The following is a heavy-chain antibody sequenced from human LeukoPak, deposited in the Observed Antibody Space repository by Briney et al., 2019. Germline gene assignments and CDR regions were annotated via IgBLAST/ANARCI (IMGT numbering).Heavy chain of an antibody. CDR3: ARGNPTITMAWGNAFDI. V-gene: IGHV4-34*01. D-gene: IGHD3-10*01. J-gene: IGHJ3*02. Sequence: PSETLSLTCGVSGMSFNFYSWTWIRQTPGKGLEWIGEFNPSGDTNYNPSLNTRLTIAVDTSKNQSPLNLRSVTVGDTAVYYCARGNPTITMAWGNAFDIWGRGAMVTVSS. CDR1: GMSFNFYS. CDR2: FNPSGDT.